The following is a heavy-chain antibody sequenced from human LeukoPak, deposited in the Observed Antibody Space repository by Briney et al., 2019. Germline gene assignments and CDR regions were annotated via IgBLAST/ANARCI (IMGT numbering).Heavy chain of an antibody. V-gene: IGHV4-39*07. CDR3: ARLTYYYGSGSLPNLAFDY. J-gene: IGHJ4*02. D-gene: IGHD3-10*01. CDR2: INHSGST. Sequence: SETLSLTCTVSGGSISSGGYYWSWIRQPPGKGLEWIGEINHSGSTNYNPSLKSRVTISVDTSKNQFSLKLSSVTAADTAVYYCARLTYYYGSGSLPNLAFDYWGQGTLVTVSS. CDR1: GGSISSGGYY.